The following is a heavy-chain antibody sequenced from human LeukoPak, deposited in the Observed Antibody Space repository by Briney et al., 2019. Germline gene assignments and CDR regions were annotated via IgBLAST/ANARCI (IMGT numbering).Heavy chain of an antibody. CDR1: GGSFSGYY. J-gene: IGHJ3*02. Sequence: SETLSLTCAVYGGSFSGYYWSWIRQPPGKGLEWIGEINHSGSTNYNPSLKSRVTISVDTSKNQFSLKLSSVTAADTAVYYCARRTYYDFWSGYYRPRPSGAFDIWGQGTMVTVSS. CDR3: ARRTYYDFWSGYYRPRPSGAFDI. CDR2: INHSGST. V-gene: IGHV4-34*01. D-gene: IGHD3-3*01.